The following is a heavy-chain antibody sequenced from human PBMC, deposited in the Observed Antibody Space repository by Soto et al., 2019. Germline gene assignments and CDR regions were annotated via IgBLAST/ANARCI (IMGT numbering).Heavy chain of an antibody. J-gene: IGHJ5*02. V-gene: IGHV2-5*02. D-gene: IGHD3-16*01. CDR3: AHIPDYDQYDCFDP. Sequence: QITLKESGPTLVKPTQTLTLTCTFSGFSLTTRGVGVGWIRQPPGKALECLALIYWDDDKRYSPSLQSRHSITKDPSKNQAVLTSTNVGPVDTPTYYCAHIPDYDQYDCFDPWGQRTLVSVSS. CDR2: IYWDDDK. CDR1: GFSLTTRGVG.